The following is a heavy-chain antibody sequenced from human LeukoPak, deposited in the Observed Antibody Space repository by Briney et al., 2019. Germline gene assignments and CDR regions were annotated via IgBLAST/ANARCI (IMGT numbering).Heavy chain of an antibody. Sequence: ASVKVSCKVSGYTLTELSMHWVRQAPGKGLEWMGGFDPEDGETIYAQKFQGRVTMTEDTSTDTAYMELSSLRSEDTAVYYCARGYDIVTGSSPLDYWGQGTLVTVSS. CDR3: ARGYDIVTGSSPLDY. J-gene: IGHJ4*02. CDR2: FDPEDGET. D-gene: IGHD3-9*01. V-gene: IGHV1-24*01. CDR1: GYTLTELS.